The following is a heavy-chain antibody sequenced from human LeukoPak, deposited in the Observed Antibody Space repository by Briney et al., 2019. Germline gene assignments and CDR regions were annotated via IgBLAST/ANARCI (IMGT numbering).Heavy chain of an antibody. Sequence: SETLSLTCAVYGGSFNGYYWSWIRQPPGKGLEWIGEINHSGSTNYNPSIKSRVTISVDTSKNQFSLKLSSVTAADTAVYYCARDVIAAAAPDYWGQGTLVTVSS. CDR2: INHSGST. D-gene: IGHD6-13*01. V-gene: IGHV4-34*01. CDR3: ARDVIAAAAPDY. CDR1: GGSFNGYY. J-gene: IGHJ4*02.